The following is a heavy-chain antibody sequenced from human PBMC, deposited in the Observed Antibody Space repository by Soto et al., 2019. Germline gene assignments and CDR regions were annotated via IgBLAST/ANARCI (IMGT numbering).Heavy chain of an antibody. V-gene: IGHV6-1*01. D-gene: IGHD1-7*01. CDR2: TYYRSRWYN. CDR1: GDRVSSNSAA. Sequence: QTLSITCAISGDRVSSNSAAWNWIRQSPSRGLEWLGRTYYRSRWYNDYAVSVRSRITVNPDTSKNQFSLQLTSVTPEDTAVYYCAGTTSHYWYYMDVWGKGTTVTVSS. CDR3: AGTTSHYWYYMDV. J-gene: IGHJ6*03.